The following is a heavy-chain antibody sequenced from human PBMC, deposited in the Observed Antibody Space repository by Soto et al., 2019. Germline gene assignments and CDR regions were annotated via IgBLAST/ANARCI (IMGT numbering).Heavy chain of an antibody. D-gene: IGHD2-15*01. CDR3: ARDGGCSGGSCFWFDP. Sequence: SETLSLTCTVSGGSISSDDYYWSWIRQPPGKGLEWIGYIYYSGSTYYNPSLKSRVTISVDTSKNQFSLKLNSVTAADTAVYYCARDGGCSGGSCFWFDPWGQGTLVTVSS. CDR2: IYYSGST. J-gene: IGHJ5*02. V-gene: IGHV4-30-4*02. CDR1: GGSISSDDYY.